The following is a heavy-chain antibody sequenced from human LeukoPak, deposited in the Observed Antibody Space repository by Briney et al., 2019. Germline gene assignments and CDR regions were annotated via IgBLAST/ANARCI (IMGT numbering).Heavy chain of an antibody. D-gene: IGHD2-15*01. CDR2: ITGSGATT. V-gene: IGHV3-23*01. J-gene: IGHJ4*02. CDR3: AKGDCGGTCLLIDN. CDR1: GFTFSGYA. Sequence: SGGSLRLSCAPSGFTFSGYAMSWVRQAPGKGLEWVSLITGSGATTYYADSVRGRFTVSRDNSKNTLYLQMNSLRAEDTAVYFCAKGDCGGTCLLIDNWGQGTLVTVSS.